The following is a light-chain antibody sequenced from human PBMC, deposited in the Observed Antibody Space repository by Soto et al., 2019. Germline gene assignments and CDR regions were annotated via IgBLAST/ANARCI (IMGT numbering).Light chain of an antibody. CDR3: QQRSNWPLT. Sequence: EIVLTQSPATLSLSPGERATLSCRASQSVSSYFAWYQQKPGQAPRLLIYDASNRATGIPARFSGSGSGTDFTLTIGSLEPEDFAVYYCQQRSNWPLTCGQGTKV. CDR1: QSVSSY. CDR2: DAS. J-gene: IGKJ1*01. V-gene: IGKV3-11*01.